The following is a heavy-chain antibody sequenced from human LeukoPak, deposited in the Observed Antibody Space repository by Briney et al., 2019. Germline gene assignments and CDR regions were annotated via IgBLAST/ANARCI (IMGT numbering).Heavy chain of an antibody. J-gene: IGHJ4*02. V-gene: IGHV3-49*04. D-gene: IGHD3-22*01. Sequence: PGGSLRLSCAGSGFTVSSNYMSWVRQAPGKGLEWVGFIRSKAYGGTTEYAASVKGRFTISRDDSKSIAYLQMNSLKTEDTAVYYCTRDQYYYDSSGYYFLDYWGQGTLVTVSS. CDR2: IRSKAYGGTT. CDR3: TRDQYYYDSSGYYFLDY. CDR1: GFTVSSNY.